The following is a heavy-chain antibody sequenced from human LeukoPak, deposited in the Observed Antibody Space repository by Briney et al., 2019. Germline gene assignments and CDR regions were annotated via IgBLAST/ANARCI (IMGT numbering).Heavy chain of an antibody. D-gene: IGHD5-24*01. CDR2: ISYDGSNK. Sequence: GGSLRLSCAASGFTFSSYAMHWVRQAPGKGLEWVAVISYDGSNKYYADSVKGRFTISRDNSKNTLYHQMNSLRAEDTAVYYCAREKMATIYWGQGTLVTVSS. V-gene: IGHV3-30*14. J-gene: IGHJ4*02. CDR3: AREKMATIY. CDR1: GFTFSSYA.